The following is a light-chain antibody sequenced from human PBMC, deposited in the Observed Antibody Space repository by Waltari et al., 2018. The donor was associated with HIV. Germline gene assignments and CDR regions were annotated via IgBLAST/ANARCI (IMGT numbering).Light chain of an antibody. CDR1: TMPQKN. J-gene: IGLJ3*02. CDR3: YSTESNGNHRV. V-gene: IGLV3-10*01. CDR2: EDI. Sequence: SYDLTPHPSVLVSPGQPAMITRPGATMPQKNAPWYPHKSGQSPVLVIYEDIKRPSGIPERCSGSSSGTMAILTISGAQVEDEADYYCYSTESNGNHRVFGGGTKLTVL.